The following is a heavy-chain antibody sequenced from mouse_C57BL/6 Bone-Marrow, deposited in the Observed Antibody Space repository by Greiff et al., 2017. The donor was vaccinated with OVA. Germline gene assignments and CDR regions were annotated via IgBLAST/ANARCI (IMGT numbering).Heavy chain of an antibody. V-gene: IGHV1-26*01. D-gene: IGHD1-1*01. J-gene: IGHJ4*01. CDR2: INPNNGGT. CDR3: ARGATVVATRAMDY. Sequence: VQLQQSGPELVKPGASVKISCKASGYTFTDYYMNWVKQSHGKSLEWIGDINPNNGGTSYNQKFKGKATLTVDKSSSTAYMELRSLTSEDSAVYYCARGATVVATRAMDYWVQEPQAPVSS. CDR1: GYTFTDYY.